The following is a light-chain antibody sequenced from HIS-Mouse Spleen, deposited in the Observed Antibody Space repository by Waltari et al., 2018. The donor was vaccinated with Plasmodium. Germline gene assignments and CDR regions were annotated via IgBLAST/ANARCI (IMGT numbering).Light chain of an antibody. CDR3: QQYKNWSFT. V-gene: IGKV3-15*01. CDR1: QSVSSN. Sequence: EIVMTQSPATLSVSPGERATLSCRASQSVSSNVAWYQQKPGQAPRLLSYGASTSATGMPARFSGSGSGTEFTLTISSLQSEEFAGYYCQQYKNWSFTFGPGTKVDIK. J-gene: IGKJ3*01. CDR2: GAS.